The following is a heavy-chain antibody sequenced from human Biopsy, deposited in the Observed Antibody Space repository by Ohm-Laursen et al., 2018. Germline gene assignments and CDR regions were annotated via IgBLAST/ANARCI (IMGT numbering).Heavy chain of an antibody. D-gene: IGHD1-26*01. CDR1: GGSIISYY. CDR2: VYNGGIT. Sequence: SETLSLTCSVSGGSIISYYWTWIRQPPGKGLEWIGHVYNGGITNCNPSLKSRVTISADTSKNQFSLRLSSVTAADTAVYYCALGGGSYVNFDYWGQGTLVTVSS. V-gene: IGHV4-59*01. J-gene: IGHJ4*02. CDR3: ALGGGSYVNFDY.